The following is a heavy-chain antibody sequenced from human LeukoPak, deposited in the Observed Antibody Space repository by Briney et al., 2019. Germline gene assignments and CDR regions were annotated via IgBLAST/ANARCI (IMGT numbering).Heavy chain of an antibody. V-gene: IGHV4-34*01. CDR3: ARERGGIAVAATDY. CDR2: INHSGST. J-gene: IGHJ4*02. D-gene: IGHD6-19*01. CDR1: GGSFSGYY. Sequence: PSETLSLTCAVYGGSFSGYYWSWIRQPPGKGLEWIGQINHSGSTNYNPSLKSRVTISVDTSKNQFSLKLSSVTAADTAVYYCARERGGIAVAATDYWGQGTLVTVSS.